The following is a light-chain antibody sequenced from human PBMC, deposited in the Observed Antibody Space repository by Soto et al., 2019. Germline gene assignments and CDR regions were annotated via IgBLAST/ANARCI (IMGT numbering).Light chain of an antibody. CDR2: DNG. V-gene: IGLV1-51*01. J-gene: IGLJ3*02. CDR3: GSWDDILSAVL. CDR1: SSNIENNF. Sequence: QSVLTQPPSVSAAPGQQVTISCSGSSSNIENNFVSWYQQVPGTAPKLLIYDNGKRSSGIPDRFSGSKSGALATLGINGLQPGDEADYYCGSWDDILSAVLFGGGTKLTVL.